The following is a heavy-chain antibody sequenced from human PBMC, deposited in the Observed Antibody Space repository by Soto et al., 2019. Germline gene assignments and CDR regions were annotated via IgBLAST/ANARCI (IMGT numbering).Heavy chain of an antibody. Sequence: EVQLLESGGGLVQPGGSLRLSCAASGFTFSSYAMTWVRQAPGKGLEGVSGISGSGGSTYYADSVRGRFTISRDNAKNSLFLQMNSLRAEDTAVYYCARDQPGEEEFDLWGRGTLVTVSS. CDR1: GFTFSSYA. CDR3: ARDQPGEEEFDL. CDR2: ISGSGGST. D-gene: IGHD7-27*01. V-gene: IGHV3-23*01. J-gene: IGHJ2*01.